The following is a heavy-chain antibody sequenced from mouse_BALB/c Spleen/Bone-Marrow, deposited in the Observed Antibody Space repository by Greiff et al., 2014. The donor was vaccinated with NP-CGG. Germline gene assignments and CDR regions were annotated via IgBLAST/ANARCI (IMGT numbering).Heavy chain of an antibody. Sequence: VQPKQSGAELVKPGASVKLSCTASGFNVKDTYMHWVKQRPEQGLEWIGRIDPANGNTKYDPKFQGKATITADTSSNTAYLQLSSLTSEDTAVYYCAIYYYGSSGFAYWGQGTLVTVSA. CDR1: GFNVKDTY. CDR2: IDPANGNT. CDR3: AIYYYGSSGFAY. V-gene: IGHV14-3*02. D-gene: IGHD1-1*01. J-gene: IGHJ3*01.